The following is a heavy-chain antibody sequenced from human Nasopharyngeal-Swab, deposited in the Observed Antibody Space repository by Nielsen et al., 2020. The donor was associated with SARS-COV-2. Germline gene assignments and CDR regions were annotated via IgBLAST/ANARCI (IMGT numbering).Heavy chain of an antibody. V-gene: IGHV3-30*18. CDR2: ISYDGRNK. J-gene: IGHJ6*03. D-gene: IGHD5-18*01. CDR3: AKDQGYRVYYYYYMDV. CDR1: GFTFSNYG. Sequence: GESLKISCAASGFTFSNYGMHWVRQAPGKGLEWVTVISYDGRNKYYEDSVKGRFTISRDNSKNTLYLQMNSLRAEDTAVYYCAKDQGYRVYYYYYMDVWGKGTTVTVSS.